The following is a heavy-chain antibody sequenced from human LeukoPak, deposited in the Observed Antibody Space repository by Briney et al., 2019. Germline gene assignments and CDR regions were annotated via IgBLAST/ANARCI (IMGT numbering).Heavy chain of an antibody. CDR2: ISSSGFTI. J-gene: IGHJ2*01. CDR3: ARHGVRHVLDWYFPL. V-gene: IGHV3-11*01. Sequence: GGSLRLSSAASGFTFSDYFMSWIRQAPGKGLEWVSCISSSGFTIYYGDSVKGRFTISRDNADNSLFLQMNSLRVEDKAVYYCARHGVRHVLDWYFPLWGRGTLVAVSS. D-gene: IGHD3-16*01. CDR1: GFTFSDYF.